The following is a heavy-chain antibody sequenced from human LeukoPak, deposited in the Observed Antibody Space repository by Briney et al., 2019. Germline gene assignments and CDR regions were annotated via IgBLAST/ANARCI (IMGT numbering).Heavy chain of an antibody. CDR3: ARGQSDYGDYVSAFDI. D-gene: IGHD4-17*01. CDR2: ISSSSSTI. J-gene: IGHJ3*02. CDR1: GFTFSSYS. V-gene: IGHV3-48*01. Sequence: GGSLRLSCAASGFTFSSYSMNWVRQAPGKGLEWVSYISSSSSTIYYADSVKGRFTISRDNAKNSLYLQMNSLRAEDTAVYYCARGQSDYGDYVSAFDIWGQGTMVTVSS.